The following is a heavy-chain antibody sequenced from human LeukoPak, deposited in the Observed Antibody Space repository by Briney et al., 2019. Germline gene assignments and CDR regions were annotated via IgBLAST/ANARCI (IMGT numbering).Heavy chain of an antibody. D-gene: IGHD3-10*01. J-gene: IGHJ5*02. CDR1: GFTFSSYA. CDR2: IWYDGSNK. V-gene: IGHV3-33*08. CDR3: ARESGFGELYWFDP. Sequence: GGSLRLSCAASGFTFSSYAMSWVRQAPGKGLEWVAVIWYDGSNKYYADSVKGRFTISRDNSKNTLYLQMNSLRAEDTAVYYCARESGFGELYWFDPWGQGTLVTVSS.